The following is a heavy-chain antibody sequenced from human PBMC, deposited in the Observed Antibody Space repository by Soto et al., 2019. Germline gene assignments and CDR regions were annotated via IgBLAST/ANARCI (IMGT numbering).Heavy chain of an antibody. J-gene: IGHJ4*02. CDR2: INPSGGST. CDR3: ASQPHYDFWSGYAVYYFDY. D-gene: IGHD3-3*01. V-gene: IGHV1-46*01. Sequence: QVQLVQSGAEVKKPGASVKVSCKASGYTFTSYYMHWVRQAPGQGLEWMGIINPSGGSTSYAQKFQGRVTITRDTSTSTVYMELSSLRSEDTAVYYCASQPHYDFWSGYAVYYFDYWGQGTLVTVSS. CDR1: GYTFTSYY.